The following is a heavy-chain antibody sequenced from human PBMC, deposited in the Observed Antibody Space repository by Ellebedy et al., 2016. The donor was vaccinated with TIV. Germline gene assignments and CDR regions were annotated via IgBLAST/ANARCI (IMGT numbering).Heavy chain of an antibody. J-gene: IGHJ5*02. CDR3: ARRESYGDYAVQINSWFDT. CDR1: GFSFRSYW. Sequence: GESLKISCAASGFSFRSYWMSWVRQAPGKGLEWVANIYQDGGVQYYVDSVKGRFTISRDNADNSLFLQMNSLRAADTAVYYCARRESYGDYAVQINSWFDTWGRGTLVAVSS. D-gene: IGHD4-17*01. V-gene: IGHV3-7*01. CDR2: IYQDGGVQ.